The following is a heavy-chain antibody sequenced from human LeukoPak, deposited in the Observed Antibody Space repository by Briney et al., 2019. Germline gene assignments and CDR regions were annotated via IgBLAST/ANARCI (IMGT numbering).Heavy chain of an antibody. V-gene: IGHV3-30*18. CDR2: ISYDGSNK. CDR3: AKDSTYYDFWSGYYYFDY. CDR1: GFTFSDYY. D-gene: IGHD3-3*01. J-gene: IGHJ4*02. Sequence: GGSLRLSCAASGFTFSDYYMSWIRQAPGKGLEWVAVISYDGSNKYYADSVKGRFTISRDNSKNTLYLQMNSLRAEDTAVYYCAKDSTYYDFWSGYYYFDYWGQGTLVTVSS.